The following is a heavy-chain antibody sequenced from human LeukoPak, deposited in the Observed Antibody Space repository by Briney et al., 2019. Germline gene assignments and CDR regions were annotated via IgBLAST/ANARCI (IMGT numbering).Heavy chain of an antibody. CDR1: GYSISSGYY. V-gene: IGHV4-38-2*02. CDR2: IYHSGLI. J-gene: IGHJ2*01. CDR3: ARDPSSSSGDWYFDL. Sequence: SETLSLTCTVSGYSISSGYYWGWIRQPPGKGLEWIANIYHSGLIYYNPSLKSRITISIDTSKNQFSLKLSSVTAADTAVYYCARDPSSSSGDWYFDLWGRGTLVTVSS. D-gene: IGHD6-6*01.